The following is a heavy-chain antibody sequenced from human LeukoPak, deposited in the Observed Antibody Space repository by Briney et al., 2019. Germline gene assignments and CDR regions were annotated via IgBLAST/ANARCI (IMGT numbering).Heavy chain of an antibody. V-gene: IGHV4-59*01. CDR2: IYYSGST. CDR3: ARDATKNDAFDI. Sequence: SETLSLNCTVSGGSISSYYWSWIRQPPGQGLEWIGYIYYSGSTNYNPSLKSRVTISVDTSKNQFSLKLSSVTAADTAVYYCARDATKNDAFDIWGQGTMVTVSS. CDR1: GGSISSYY. J-gene: IGHJ3*02.